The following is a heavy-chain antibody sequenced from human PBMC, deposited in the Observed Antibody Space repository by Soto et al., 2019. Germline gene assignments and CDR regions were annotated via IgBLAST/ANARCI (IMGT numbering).Heavy chain of an antibody. V-gene: IGHV3-23*01. J-gene: IGHJ5*02. D-gene: IGHD6-19*01. CDR3: AKRTLAVAGKNNWLDP. CDR1: GFTFSSYA. Sequence: GGSLRLSCAASGFTFSSYAMSWVRQAPGKGLEWVSAISGSGGSTYYADSVKGRFTISRDNSKNTLYLQMNSLRAEDTAVYYCAKRTLAVAGKNNWLDPWGQGTLVTFSS. CDR2: ISGSGGST.